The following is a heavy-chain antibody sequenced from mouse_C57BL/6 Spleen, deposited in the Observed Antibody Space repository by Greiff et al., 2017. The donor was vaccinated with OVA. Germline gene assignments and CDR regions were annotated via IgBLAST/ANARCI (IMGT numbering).Heavy chain of an antibody. D-gene: IGHD1-1*01. J-gene: IGHJ2*01. CDR2: IHPSDSDT. V-gene: IGHV1-74*01. CDR3: AIRLGYGIYFDY. Sequence: QVQLQQPGAELVKPGASVKVSCKASGYTFTSYWMHWVKQRPGQGLEWIGRIHPSDSDTNYHQKFKGKATLTVDKYSITAYMQLSSLTSGDSAFYYCAIRLGYGIYFDYWGQGTTLTVSS. CDR1: GYTFTSYW.